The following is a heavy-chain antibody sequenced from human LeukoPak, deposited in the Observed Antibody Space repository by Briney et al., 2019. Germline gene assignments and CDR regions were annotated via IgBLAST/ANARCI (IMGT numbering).Heavy chain of an antibody. Sequence: SETLSLTCAVYGGSFSGYYWSWIRQPPGKGLEWIGEINHSGSTNYNPSLKSRVTISVDTSKNQFSLKLSSVTAADTAVYYCARTEVDDYVWGSYSDAFDIWGQGTIVTVSS. V-gene: IGHV4-34*01. CDR3: ARTEVDDYVWGSYSDAFDI. CDR2: INHSGST. J-gene: IGHJ3*02. CDR1: GGSFSGYY. D-gene: IGHD3-16*01.